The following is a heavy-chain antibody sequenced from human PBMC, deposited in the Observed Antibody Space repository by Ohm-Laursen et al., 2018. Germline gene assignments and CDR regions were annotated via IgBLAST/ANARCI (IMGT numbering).Heavy chain of an antibody. CDR3: ARALYSSSFYFDY. Sequence: SLRLSCAASGFTFSSYTMNWVRQAPGKGLEWVSSMSSSSSYIYYADSVKGRFTISRDNAKNSLYLQMNSLRAEDTAVYYCARALYSSSFYFDYWGQGTLVTVSS. CDR1: GFTFSSYT. J-gene: IGHJ4*02. D-gene: IGHD6-13*01. V-gene: IGHV3-21*01. CDR2: MSSSSSYI.